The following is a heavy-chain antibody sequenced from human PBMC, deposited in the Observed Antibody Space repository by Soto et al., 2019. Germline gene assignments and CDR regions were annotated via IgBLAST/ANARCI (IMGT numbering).Heavy chain of an antibody. V-gene: IGHV3-23*01. CDR2: ISGSGGST. J-gene: IGHJ4*02. D-gene: IGHD3-22*01. CDR3: AKGTGITMIVVVITPFDY. Sequence: GGSLRLSCAASGFTFSSYAMSWVRQAPGKGLEWVSAISGSGGSTYYADSVKGRFTISRDNSKNTLYLQMNSLRAEDTAVYYCAKGTGITMIVVVITPFDYWGQGTLVTVSS. CDR1: GFTFSSYA.